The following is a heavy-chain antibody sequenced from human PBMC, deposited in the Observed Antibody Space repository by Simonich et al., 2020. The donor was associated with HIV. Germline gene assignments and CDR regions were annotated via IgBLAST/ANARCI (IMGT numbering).Heavy chain of an antibody. Sequence: QVQLQQWGAGLLKPSETLSLTCAVYGGSFSGYYWSWIRQPPGKGLAWIGEINHSESTNYNPSLKSRVTISVDTSKNQFSLKLSSVTAADTAVYSCARGIPRNYYYFYYMDVWGKGTTVIVSS. D-gene: IGHD1-1*01. CDR3: ARGIPRNYYYFYYMDV. CDR1: GGSFSGYY. J-gene: IGHJ6*03. V-gene: IGHV4-34*01. CDR2: INHSEST.